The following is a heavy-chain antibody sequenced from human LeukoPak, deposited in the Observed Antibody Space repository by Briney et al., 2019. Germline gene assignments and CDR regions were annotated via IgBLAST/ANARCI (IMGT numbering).Heavy chain of an antibody. CDR1: GIIFSKYG. D-gene: IGHD2-15*01. V-gene: IGHV3-23*01. CDR3: AKDQAVVVVVAATYDY. Sequence: GGSLRLSCAASGIIFSKYGMSWVRQAPGKGLEWVATVLGSGVPTYYADSVQGRFTISRDNSKNTLYLQMSSLRAEDTAIYYCAKDQAVVVVVAATYDYWGQGTLVTVSS. CDR2: VLGSGVPT. J-gene: IGHJ4*02.